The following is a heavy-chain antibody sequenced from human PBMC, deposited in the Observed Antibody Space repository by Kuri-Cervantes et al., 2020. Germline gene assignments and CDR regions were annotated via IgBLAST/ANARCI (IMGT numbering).Heavy chain of an antibody. CDR1: GYTFTGYY. Sequence: ASVKVSCKASGYTFTGYYMHWVRQAPGQGLEWMGWMNPNSGNTGYAQKFQGRVTMTRNTSISTACMELSSLRSEDTAVYYCARAIGMGTYYYYGMDVWGQGTTVTVSS. J-gene: IGHJ6*02. CDR3: ARAIGMGTYYYYGMDV. V-gene: IGHV1-8*02. CDR2: MNPNSGNT. D-gene: IGHD3-16*02.